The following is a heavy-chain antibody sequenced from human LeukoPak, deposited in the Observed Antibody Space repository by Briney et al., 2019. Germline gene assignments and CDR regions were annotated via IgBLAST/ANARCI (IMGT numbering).Heavy chain of an antibody. Sequence: PGGSLRLSCAASGFTFSSYWMSWVRQAPGKGLEWVANIKQDGSEKYYVDSVKGRFTISRDNAKNSLYLQMNSLRAEDTAVYYCARALYSSSSDLGYWGQGTLVTVSS. D-gene: IGHD6-6*01. J-gene: IGHJ4*02. CDR2: IKQDGSEK. V-gene: IGHV3-7*01. CDR3: ARALYSSSSDLGY. CDR1: GFTFSSYW.